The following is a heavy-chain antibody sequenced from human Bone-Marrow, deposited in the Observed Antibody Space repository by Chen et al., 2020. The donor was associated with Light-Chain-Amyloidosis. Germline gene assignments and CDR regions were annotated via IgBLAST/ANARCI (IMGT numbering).Heavy chain of an antibody. CDR1: GYTFPNYW. D-gene: IGHD5-12*01. CDR2: IYPDDSDA. J-gene: IGHJ4*02. CDR3: ARRRDGYNFDY. Sequence: SGPEVKKPGESLKISCKGSGYTFPNYWIGWVRQMPGKGLEWMGVIYPDDSDARYSPSFEGQVTISADNSITTAYLQWRSLKASDTAMYYCARRRDGYNFDYWGQATLVTVSS. V-gene: IGHV5-51*01.